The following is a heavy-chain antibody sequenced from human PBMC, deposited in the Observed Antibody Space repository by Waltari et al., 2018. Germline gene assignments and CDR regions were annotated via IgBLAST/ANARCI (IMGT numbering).Heavy chain of an antibody. CDR1: GYSFTSYW. J-gene: IGHJ4*02. D-gene: IGHD4-17*01. CDR2: TDPWDSDT. Sequence: EVQLVQSGAEVKKPGESLKISCKGSGYSFTSYWIGWVRQMPGKGLEWMGFTDPWDSDTRSSPAFQGQVTISADKSISTAYLQWSSLKASDTAMYYCARQSYYGDYGSAPLDYWGQGTLVTVSS. V-gene: IGHV5-51*01. CDR3: ARQSYYGDYGSAPLDY.